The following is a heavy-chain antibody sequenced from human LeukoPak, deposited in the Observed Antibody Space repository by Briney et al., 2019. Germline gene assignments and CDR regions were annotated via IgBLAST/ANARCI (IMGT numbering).Heavy chain of an antibody. D-gene: IGHD2-21*01. Sequence: PSETLSLTCTVSGGSISSYYWSWIRQPPGKGLEWIGYIYYSGSTNYNPSLKSRVTISVDTSRNQFSLKLSSVTAADTAVYYCARDLSGDGFDYWGQGTLVTVSS. J-gene: IGHJ4*02. CDR3: ARDLSGDGFDY. CDR1: GGSISSYY. CDR2: IYYSGST. V-gene: IGHV4-59*01.